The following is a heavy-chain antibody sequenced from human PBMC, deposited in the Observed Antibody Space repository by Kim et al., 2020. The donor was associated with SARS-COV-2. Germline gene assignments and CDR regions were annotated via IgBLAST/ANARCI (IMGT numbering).Heavy chain of an antibody. CDR3: ARDTGERFSSGWTYYYYGMDV. J-gene: IGHJ6*01. CDR1: TFSSYG. D-gene: IGHD6-19*01. Sequence: TFSSYGMHWVRQAPGKGLEWVAVISYDGSNKNYADSVKGRFTISRDNSKNTLYLQMNSLRGEDTAVYYCARDTGERFSSGWTYYYYGMDV. V-gene: IGHV3-33*05. CDR2: ISYDGSNK.